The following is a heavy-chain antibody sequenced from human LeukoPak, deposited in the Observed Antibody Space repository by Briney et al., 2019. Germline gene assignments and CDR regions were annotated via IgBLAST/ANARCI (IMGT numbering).Heavy chain of an antibody. CDR1: GFTFSSYW. V-gene: IGHV3-7*01. D-gene: IGHD4-17*01. J-gene: IGHJ3*02. Sequence: GGSLRLSCAASGFTFSSYWMSWVRQAPGKGLEWVANIKQDGSEKYYVDSVKGRFTISRDNAKNSLYLQMNSLRAEDTAVYYCARDATVTIRVGAFDIWGQGTMVTVSS. CDR3: ARDATVTIRVGAFDI. CDR2: IKQDGSEK.